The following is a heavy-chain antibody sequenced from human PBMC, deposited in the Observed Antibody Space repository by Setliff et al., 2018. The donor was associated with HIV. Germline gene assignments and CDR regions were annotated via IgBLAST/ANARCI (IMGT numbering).Heavy chain of an antibody. D-gene: IGHD2-8*01. J-gene: IGHJ4*02. V-gene: IGHV1-2*06. Sequence: ASVKVSCKASGYTFTGYIIHWVRQAPGQGLEWMGRINPNSGGTNYAQKFQGRVTMTRDTSTSTAYMELRSLRSDDTAVYYCARVNDILLGYWVGYFDYWGQGTLVTVSS. CDR1: GYTFTGYI. CDR3: ARVNDILLGYWVGYFDY. CDR2: INPNSGGT.